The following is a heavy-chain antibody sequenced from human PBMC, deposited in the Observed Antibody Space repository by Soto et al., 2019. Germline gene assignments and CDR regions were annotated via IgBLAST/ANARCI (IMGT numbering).Heavy chain of an antibody. CDR2: IYHSGST. D-gene: IGHD6-19*01. V-gene: IGHV4-4*02. J-gene: IGHJ5*02. Sequence: SETLSLTCAVSGRSISSSNWWSWVRQPPGKGLEWIGEIYHSGSTNYNPSLKSRVTISVDKSKNQFSLKLSSVTAADTAVYYCARSIAVAINWFDPWGQGTLVTVSS. CDR1: GRSISSSNW. CDR3: ARSIAVAINWFDP.